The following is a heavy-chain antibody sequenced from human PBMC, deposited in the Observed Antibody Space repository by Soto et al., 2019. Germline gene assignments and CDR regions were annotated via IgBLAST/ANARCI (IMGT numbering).Heavy chain of an antibody. Sequence: EVQLVESGGGFVESGGSLRLSCAASGFSFKDAWMTWVRQAPGKGLEWVGRIKSSTDGGTADYGAAVKGRFTMSRDDSNDTLYLHLAGLKREDTGVYDCTSFFQLRGRLCDYWGPGTQVNVSS. CDR2: IKSSTDGGTA. D-gene: IGHD3-16*01. V-gene: IGHV3-15*07. CDR3: TSFFQLRGRLCDY. CDR1: GFSFKDAW. J-gene: IGHJ4*02.